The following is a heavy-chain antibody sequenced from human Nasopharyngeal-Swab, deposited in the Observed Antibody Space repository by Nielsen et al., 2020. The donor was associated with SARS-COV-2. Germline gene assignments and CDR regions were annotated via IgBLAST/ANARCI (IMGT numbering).Heavy chain of an antibody. CDR3: ARDRRDSSGTHNWFDP. Sequence: SETLSLTCTVSGGSISSGSYYWSWIRQPAGKGLEWIGRIYTNGSTNYNPSLKSRVTISVDTSKNQFSLKLSSVTAADTAVYYCARDRRDSSGTHNWFDPWGQGTLVTVSS. J-gene: IGHJ5*02. D-gene: IGHD6-19*01. V-gene: IGHV4-61*02. CDR1: GGSISSGSYY. CDR2: IYTNGST.